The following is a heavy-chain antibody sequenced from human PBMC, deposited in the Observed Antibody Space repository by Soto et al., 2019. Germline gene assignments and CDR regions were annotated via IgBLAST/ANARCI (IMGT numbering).Heavy chain of an antibody. D-gene: IGHD1-26*01. CDR3: VKDRDLSGSLWGY. CDR1: GYTFTSYG. V-gene: IGHV1-18*01. CDR2: ISTSHGYI. Sequence: QVKLVQSGAEVKKPGASVKVSCKAFGYTFTSYGITWVRQAPGQGLEWMGWISTSHGYISYAQKVQRRVTMTRDTATSTAYMELRSLRSDDTAVYYCVKDRDLSGSLWGYWGQGSLVTVSS. J-gene: IGHJ4*02.